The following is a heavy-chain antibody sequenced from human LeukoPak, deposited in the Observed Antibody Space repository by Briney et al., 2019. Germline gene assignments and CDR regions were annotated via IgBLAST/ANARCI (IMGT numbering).Heavy chain of an antibody. J-gene: IGHJ5*02. CDR2: IIPTFGTA. CDR1: GGTFSSYA. CDR3: ARANIVVVPAAIYWFDP. V-gene: IGHV1-69*13. Sequence: SVKVSCKASGGTFSSYAISWVRQAPGQGLEWMGGIIPTFGTANYAQKFQGRVTITADESTSTAYMELSSLRSEDTAVYYCARANIVVVPAAIYWFDPWGQGTLVTVSS. D-gene: IGHD2-2*01.